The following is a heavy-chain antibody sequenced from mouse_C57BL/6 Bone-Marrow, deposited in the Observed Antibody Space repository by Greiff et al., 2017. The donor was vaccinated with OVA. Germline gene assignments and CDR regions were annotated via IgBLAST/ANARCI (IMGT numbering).Heavy chain of an antibody. CDR1: GYSITSDY. J-gene: IGHJ1*03. Sequence: EVQGVESGPGLAKPSQTLSLTCSVTGYSITSDYWNWIRKFPGNKLEYMGYISYSGSTYYNPSLKSRISITRDTSKNQYYRQLNSVTTEDTATYYCARSDYGSSYGYWYFDVWGTGTTVTVSS. D-gene: IGHD1-1*01. CDR3: ARSDYGSSYGYWYFDV. V-gene: IGHV3-8*01. CDR2: ISYSGST.